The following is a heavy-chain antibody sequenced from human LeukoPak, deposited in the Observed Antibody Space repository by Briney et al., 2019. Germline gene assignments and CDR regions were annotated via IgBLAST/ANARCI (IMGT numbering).Heavy chain of an antibody. CDR2: INHSGST. CDR3: ARTDYYDSSGYYYMPSDAFDI. Sequence: SETLSLTCAVYGGSFSGYYWSWIRQPPGKGLEWMGEINHSGSTNYNPSLKSRVTISVDTSKNQFSLKLSSVTAADAAVYYCARTDYYDSSGYYYMPSDAFDIWGQGTMVTVSS. J-gene: IGHJ3*02. CDR1: GGSFSGYY. V-gene: IGHV4-34*01. D-gene: IGHD3-22*01.